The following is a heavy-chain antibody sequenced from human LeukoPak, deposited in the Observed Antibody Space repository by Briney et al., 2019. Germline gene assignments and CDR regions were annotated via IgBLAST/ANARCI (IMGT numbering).Heavy chain of an antibody. Sequence: GGSLRPSCAASGFTFDDYGMSWVRQAPGKGLEWVSGINWNGGSTGYADSVKGRFTISRDNAKNSLYLQMNSLRAEDTALYYCARGGAHCSGGSCYSENYYMDVWGKGTTVTVSS. CDR1: GFTFDDYG. CDR3: ARGGAHCSGGSCYSENYYMDV. CDR2: INWNGGST. J-gene: IGHJ6*03. D-gene: IGHD2-15*01. V-gene: IGHV3-20*04.